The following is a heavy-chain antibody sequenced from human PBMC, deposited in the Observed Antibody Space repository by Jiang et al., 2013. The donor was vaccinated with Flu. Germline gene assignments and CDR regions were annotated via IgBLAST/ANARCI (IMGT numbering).Heavy chain of an antibody. D-gene: IGHD1-14*01. CDR1: GFTFDDYA. V-gene: IGHV3-9*01. CDR2: ISWNSGSI. Sequence: VQLVESGGGLVQPGRSLRLSCAASGFTFDDYAMHWVRQAPGKGLEWVSGISWNSGSIGYADSVKGRFTISRDNAKNLLYLQMSSLRAEDTALYYCDKRVKGGXRRYNYYYYGMDVVGQGTTVTVSS. CDR3: DKRVKGGXRRYNYYYYGMDV. J-gene: IGHJ6*02.